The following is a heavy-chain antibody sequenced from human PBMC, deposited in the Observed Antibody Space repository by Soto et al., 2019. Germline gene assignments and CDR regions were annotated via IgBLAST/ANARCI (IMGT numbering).Heavy chain of an antibody. CDR2: IWYDGSYQ. V-gene: IGHV3-33*01. CDR3: ARDRLITYGAKIAPDH. Sequence: QVQLVESGGGVIQPGRSLRLSCKASGFTFSDFGMHWVPQAPGKGLEWVSAIWYDGSYQYYADSVRGRFTTSRDNSNNTLLLEMNSLRVEDTAVYYCARDRLITYGAKIAPDHWGQGALVIVSS. J-gene: IGHJ5*02. CDR1: GFTFSDFG. D-gene: IGHD1-20*01.